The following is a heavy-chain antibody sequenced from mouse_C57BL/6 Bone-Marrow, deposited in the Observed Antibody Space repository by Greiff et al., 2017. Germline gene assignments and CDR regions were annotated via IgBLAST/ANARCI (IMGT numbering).Heavy chain of an antibody. CDR3: TRGYNSYLWY. Sequence: EVQLVQSGTVLARPGASVKMSCKTSGYTFTSYWMHWVKQRPGQGLEWIGAIYPGNSDTSYNQKFKGKATLTAVTSASTAYMELSSLTNEDSAVYYDTRGYNSYLWYWGQGTLVTVSA. CDR1: GYTFTSYW. CDR2: IYPGNSDT. J-gene: IGHJ3*01. V-gene: IGHV1-5*01. D-gene: IGHD2-5*01.